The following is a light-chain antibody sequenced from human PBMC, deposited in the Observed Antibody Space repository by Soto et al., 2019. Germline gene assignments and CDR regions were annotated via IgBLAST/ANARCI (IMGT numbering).Light chain of an antibody. J-gene: IGLJ1*01. Sequence: QSALTQTASVSVSPGQSITISCTGTRSDVGGYNLVSWFQQSPGKVPKLIIYEVSKRPSGVSDRFSGSKTDDTASLTISGLQAEDEADYFCCSYAGYSTLVFGTGTKVTVL. V-gene: IGLV2-23*02. CDR2: EVS. CDR1: RSDVGGYNL. CDR3: CSYAGYSTLV.